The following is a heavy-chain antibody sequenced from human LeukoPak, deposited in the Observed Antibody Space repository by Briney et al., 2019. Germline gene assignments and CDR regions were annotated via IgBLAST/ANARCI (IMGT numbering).Heavy chain of an antibody. Sequence: MGRIIPILGIANYAQKFQGRVTITADKSTSTAYMELSSLRSEDTAVYYCASTANSSSWNYYWGQGTLVTVSS. J-gene: IGHJ4*02. CDR3: ASTANSSSWNYY. D-gene: IGHD6-13*01. V-gene: IGHV1-69*02. CDR2: IIPILGIA.